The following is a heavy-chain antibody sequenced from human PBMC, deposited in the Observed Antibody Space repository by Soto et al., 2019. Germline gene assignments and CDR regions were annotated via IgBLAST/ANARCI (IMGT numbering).Heavy chain of an antibody. J-gene: IGHJ4*02. Sequence: QVQLVESGGGVVQPGRSLRLSCAASGFTFSSYGMHWVRQAPGKGPEWVAVISYDGSNKYYADSVKGRFTISRDNSENTLYLQMNSLRAEDTAVYYCAKSGWLQLRGYFDYWGQGTLVTVSS. V-gene: IGHV3-30*18. CDR1: GFTFSSYG. CDR3: AKSGWLQLRGYFDY. D-gene: IGHD5-12*01. CDR2: ISYDGSNK.